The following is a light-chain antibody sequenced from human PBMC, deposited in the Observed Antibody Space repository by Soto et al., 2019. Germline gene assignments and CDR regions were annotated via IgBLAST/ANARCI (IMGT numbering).Light chain of an antibody. CDR2: DTS. V-gene: IGKV3-11*01. CDR3: QRGTPCYT. Sequence: EIVLTQSPATLSLSPGDRATLSCRASQSVDRYLAWYQEKPGQAPRLLIYDTSDRATGIPDRFSGSGSGTASPPPTSGLRLEISAFYYCQRGTPCYTFGQGTKLEIK. J-gene: IGKJ2*01. CDR1: QSVDRY.